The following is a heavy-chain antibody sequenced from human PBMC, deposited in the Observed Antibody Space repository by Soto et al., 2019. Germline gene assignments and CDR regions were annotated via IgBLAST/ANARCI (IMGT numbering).Heavy chain of an antibody. V-gene: IGHV5-51*01. CDR2: IYPGDSDT. CDR1: GYTFTSYW. CDR3: ARQIAPRGGYDAFDI. D-gene: IGHD6-13*01. Sequence: PGESLKISCEGSGYTFTSYWIGWVRQMPGKGLEWMGIIYPGDSDTRYSPSFQGHVTISADKSISTAYLQWDSLKASDTSMYYCARQIAPRGGYDAFDIWGQGTMVTVSS. J-gene: IGHJ3*02.